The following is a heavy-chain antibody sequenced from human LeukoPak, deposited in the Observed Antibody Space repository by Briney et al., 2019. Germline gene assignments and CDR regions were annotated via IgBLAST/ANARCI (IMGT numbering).Heavy chain of an antibody. D-gene: IGHD3-10*01. Sequence: GGSLRLSCAASGFTFSSYAMSWVRQAPGKGLEWVSAISGSGLSTYYADSVKGRFTISRDNSKNTLYLQMNSLRAEDTALYYCAKDRAFGQFLWGNDYWGQGTLVTVSS. CDR2: ISGSGLST. CDR3: AKDRAFGQFLWGNDY. CDR1: GFTFSSYA. V-gene: IGHV3-23*01. J-gene: IGHJ4*02.